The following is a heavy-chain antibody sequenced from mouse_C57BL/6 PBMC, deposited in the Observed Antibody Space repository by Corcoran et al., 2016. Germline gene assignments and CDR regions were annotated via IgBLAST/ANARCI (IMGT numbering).Heavy chain of an antibody. CDR3: AREAPITTVVANWYFDV. Sequence: DVQLQKSGDGLVKPSQSLSLTCSVTGYSITSGYYWNWIRQFPGNKLEWMGYISYDGSNNYNPSLKNRISITRDTSKNQFFLKLNSVTTEDTATYYCAREAPITTVVANWYFDVWGTGTTVTVSS. J-gene: IGHJ1*03. CDR1: GYSITSGYY. D-gene: IGHD1-1*01. V-gene: IGHV3-6*01. CDR2: ISYDGSN.